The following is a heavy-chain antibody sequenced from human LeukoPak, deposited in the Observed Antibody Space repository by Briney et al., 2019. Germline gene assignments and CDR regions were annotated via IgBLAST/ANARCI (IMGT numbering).Heavy chain of an antibody. J-gene: IGHJ4*02. V-gene: IGHV4-39*01. CDR1: GSSISSSSYF. D-gene: IGHD5-18*01. Sequence: PSETLSLTRSVSGSSISSSSYFWGWIRQPPGKGLEWIGSIYYSGSTYSNPSLKSRVTISVDTSKSQFSLKLSSVTAADTAVYYCARDGYTYGSFDYWGQGTLVTVSS. CDR3: ARDGYTYGSFDY. CDR2: IYYSGST.